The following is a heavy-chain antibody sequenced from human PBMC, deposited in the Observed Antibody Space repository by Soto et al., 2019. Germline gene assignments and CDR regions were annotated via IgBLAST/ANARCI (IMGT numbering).Heavy chain of an antibody. V-gene: IGHV1-18*01. J-gene: IGHJ4*02. CDR3: ARSRSPRHY. CDR2: ISAYNGNT. Sequence: QVQLVQSGAEVKKPGASVKVSCKSSGYTFTSYGISWVRQAPGQGLEWMGWISAYNGNTNYAQKLQGRVTMTTDTTTRTAQMELRSLRSDDTAVFYCARSRSPRHYWGQGTLVTVSS. D-gene: IGHD1-26*01. CDR1: GYTFTSYG.